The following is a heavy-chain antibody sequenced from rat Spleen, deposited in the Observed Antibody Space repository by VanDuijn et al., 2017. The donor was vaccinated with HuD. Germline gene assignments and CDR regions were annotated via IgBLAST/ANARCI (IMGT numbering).Heavy chain of an antibody. V-gene: IGHV5-25*01. D-gene: IGHD1-2*01. Sequence: EVQLGESGGGFVLPGRSLKLSCVASGFPFSNYYLAWVRQAPKKGLEWVASITTDGGNPYYRDSVKGRFTTSRDNAKSTLNLQMESLRSEDTATYYCARQEAALYWYFDFWGPGTMVTVSS. CDR3: ARQEAALYWYFDF. CDR1: GFPFSNYY. J-gene: IGHJ1*01. CDR2: ITTDGGNP.